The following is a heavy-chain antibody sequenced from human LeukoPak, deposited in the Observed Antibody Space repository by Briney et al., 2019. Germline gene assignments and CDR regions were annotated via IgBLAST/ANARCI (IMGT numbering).Heavy chain of an antibody. D-gene: IGHD3-22*01. CDR2: INPNSGGT. J-gene: IGHJ4*02. V-gene: IGHV1-2*02. CDR3: AREVYDSSGRLITAFDY. CDR1: GYTFSSYG. Sequence: ASVKVSCKASGYTFSSYGISWVRQAPGQGLEWMGWINPNSGGTNYAQKFQGRVTMTRDTSISTAYMELSRLRSDDTAVYYCAREVYDSSGRLITAFDYWGQGTLVTVSS.